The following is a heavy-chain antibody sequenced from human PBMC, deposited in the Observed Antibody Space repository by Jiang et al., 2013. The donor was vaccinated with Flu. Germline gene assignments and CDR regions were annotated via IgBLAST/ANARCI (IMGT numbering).Heavy chain of an antibody. CDR3: ARDSRGFNYGSAIDY. D-gene: IGHD5-18*01. J-gene: IGHJ4*02. CDR2: ISYDGTNK. CDR1: RFTFSGYA. V-gene: IGHV3-30*04. Sequence: VQLVESGGGVVQPGRSLRLSCAASRFTFSGYAMYWVRQAPGKGLEWVAVISYDGTNKYYADSVKGRFTISRDNSKNTLYLQMNSLRAEDTAVYYCARDSRGFNYGSAIDYWGQGTWSPSP.